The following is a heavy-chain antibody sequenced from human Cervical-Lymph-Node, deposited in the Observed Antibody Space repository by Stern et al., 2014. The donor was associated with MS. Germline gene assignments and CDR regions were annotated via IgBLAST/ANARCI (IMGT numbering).Heavy chain of an antibody. V-gene: IGHV3-11*01. D-gene: IGHD2-2*01. CDR1: GFTFSDYY. CDR3: ARGPRVPAVIPDFDY. Sequence: EQLLESGGGLVKPGGSLRLSCAASGFTFSDYYMSWIRQAPGKGLEWVSYISSRGSTIYYADSVKGRFTISRDNAKNSLYLQMNSLRAEDTAVYYCARGPRVPAVIPDFDYWGQGTLVTVSS. CDR2: ISSRGSTI. J-gene: IGHJ4*02.